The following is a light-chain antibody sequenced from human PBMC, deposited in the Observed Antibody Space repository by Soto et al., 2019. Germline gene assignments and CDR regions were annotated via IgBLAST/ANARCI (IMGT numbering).Light chain of an antibody. CDR2: RNN. V-gene: IGLV1-47*01. Sequence: QSVLTQPPSASGTPGQRVTISCSGSSSNIGSNYVYWYQQLPGTAPKLLIYRNNKRPSGGPDRFSGSKSGTSASLAISGLRSEDEADYYCAAWDASLSGPMGVFGGGTKVTVL. CDR1: SSNIGSNY. CDR3: AAWDASLSGPMGV. J-gene: IGLJ2*01.